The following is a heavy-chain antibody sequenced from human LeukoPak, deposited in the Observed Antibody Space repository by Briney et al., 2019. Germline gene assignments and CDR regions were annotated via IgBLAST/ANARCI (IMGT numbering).Heavy chain of an antibody. J-gene: IGHJ5*02. V-gene: IGHV1-69*01. D-gene: IGHD1-7*01. CDR3: ARYPDNWNYADINWFDP. Sequence: SVKVSCKASGGTFSSYAISWVRQAPVQGLEWMGGIIPIFGTANYAQKFQGRVTITADESTSTAYMELSSLRSEDTAVYYCARYPDNWNYADINWFDPWGQGTLVTVSS. CDR2: IIPIFGTA. CDR1: GGTFSSYA.